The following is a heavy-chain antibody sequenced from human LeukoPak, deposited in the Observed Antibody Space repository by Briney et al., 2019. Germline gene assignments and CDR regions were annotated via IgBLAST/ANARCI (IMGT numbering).Heavy chain of an antibody. CDR1: GGSISSGDYY. CDR2: IYYSGST. J-gene: IGHJ4*02. D-gene: IGHD3-22*01. CDR3: ARVDYYDSSGYDY. Sequence: PSQTLSLTCTVSGGSISSGDYYWSWIRQPPGKGLEWIGYIYYSGSTYYNPSLKSRVTISVDTSKNQFSLKLSSVTAADTAVYYCARVDYYDSSGYDYWGQGTLVTVSS. V-gene: IGHV4-30-4*01.